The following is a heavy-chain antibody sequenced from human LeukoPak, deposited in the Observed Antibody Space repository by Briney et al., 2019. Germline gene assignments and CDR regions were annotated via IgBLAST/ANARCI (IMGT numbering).Heavy chain of an antibody. D-gene: IGHD3-22*01. CDR2: INAGNGDT. CDR1: GYTFVNYA. J-gene: IGHJ4*02. V-gene: IGHV1-3*01. CDR3: AKYESTGYYES. Sequence: ASVKVSFKASGYTFVNYAMHWVRQAAGHRPEWMGWINAGNGDTKYSQKFQGRVTITSDTSASTAYMELSSLRSEDTAVYYCAKYESTGYYESWGQGTLVTVSS.